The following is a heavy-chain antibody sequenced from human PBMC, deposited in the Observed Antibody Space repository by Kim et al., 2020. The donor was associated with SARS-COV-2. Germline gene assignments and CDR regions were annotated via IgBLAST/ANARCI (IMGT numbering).Heavy chain of an antibody. D-gene: IGHD6-19*01. V-gene: IGHV1-18*01. J-gene: IGHJ4*02. CDR3: AREWRSGYDY. CDR2: NT. Sequence: NTNYEQKLQGRVTMTTATSTSTAYMELRSLRSDDTAVYYCAREWRSGYDYWGQGTLVTVSS.